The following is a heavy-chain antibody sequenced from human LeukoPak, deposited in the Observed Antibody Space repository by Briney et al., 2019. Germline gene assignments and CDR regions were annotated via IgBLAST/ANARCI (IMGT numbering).Heavy chain of an antibody. CDR3: ARDRSSWSRYYFDY. CDR2: INPNSGGT. Sequence: GASVKVSCKASGYAFTGYYMHWVRQAPGQGLEWMGWINPNSGGTNYAQKFQGRVTMTRDTSISTAYMELSRLRSDDTAVYYCARDRSSWSRYYFDYWGQGTLVTVSS. D-gene: IGHD6-13*01. J-gene: IGHJ4*02. CDR1: GYAFTGYY. V-gene: IGHV1-2*02.